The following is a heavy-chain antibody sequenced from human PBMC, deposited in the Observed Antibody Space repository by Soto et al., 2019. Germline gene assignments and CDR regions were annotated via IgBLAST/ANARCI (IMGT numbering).Heavy chain of an antibody. J-gene: IGHJ6*02. Sequence: PGGSLRLSCAASGFTFSSYAMSWVRQAPGKGLEWASAISGSGGSTYYADSVKGRFTISRDNSKNTLYLQMNSLRAEDTAVYYCAKDYRSLRFLEWLFPGGMDVWGQGTTVTVSS. CDR1: GFTFSSYA. V-gene: IGHV3-23*01. CDR3: AKDYRSLRFLEWLFPGGMDV. D-gene: IGHD3-3*01. CDR2: ISGSGGST.